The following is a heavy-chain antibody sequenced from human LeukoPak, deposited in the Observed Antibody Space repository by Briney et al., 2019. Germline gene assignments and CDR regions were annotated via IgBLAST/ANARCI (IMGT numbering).Heavy chain of an antibody. CDR3: ARTTYYYDSSVQAFDY. J-gene: IGHJ4*02. CDR1: GGSISSGGYY. CDR2: IYYSGST. D-gene: IGHD3-22*01. Sequence: SQTLSLTCTVSGGSISSGGYYWSWIRQHPGKGLEWIGYIYYSGSTYYNPSLKSRVTISVGTSKNQFSLKLSSVTAADTAVYYCARTTYYYDSSVQAFDYWGQGTLVTVSS. V-gene: IGHV4-31*03.